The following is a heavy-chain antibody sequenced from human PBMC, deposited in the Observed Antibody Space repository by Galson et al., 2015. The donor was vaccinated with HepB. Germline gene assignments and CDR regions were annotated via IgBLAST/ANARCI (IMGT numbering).Heavy chain of an antibody. V-gene: IGHV1-2*04. CDR1: GYTFTGHY. Sequence: SVKVSCKASGYTFTGHYMHWVRQAPGQGLEWMGWINPNSGGTNYAQKFQGWVTMTRDTSISTAYMELSRLRSDDTAVYYCARAEMQYDFWSGYYTGDYYYGMDVWGQGTTVTVSS. J-gene: IGHJ6*02. CDR2: INPNSGGT. D-gene: IGHD3-3*01. CDR3: ARAEMQYDFWSGYYTGDYYYGMDV.